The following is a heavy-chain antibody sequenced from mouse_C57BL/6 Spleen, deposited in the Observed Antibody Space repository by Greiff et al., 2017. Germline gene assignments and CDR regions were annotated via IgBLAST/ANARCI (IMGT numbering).Heavy chain of an antibody. CDR3: FIYYCGRRYFDV. J-gene: IGHJ1*03. CDR1: GYTFTSYW. D-gene: IGHD1-1*01. Sequence: QVQLQQSGAELAKPGASVKLSCKASGYTFTSYWMHWVKQRPGQGQEWIGYINPSSGYTKYNQKFKDKATLTADKSSSTAYMQLSSLTYEYSAVYYCFIYYCGRRYFDVWGTGTTVTVSS. V-gene: IGHV1-7*01. CDR2: INPSSGYT.